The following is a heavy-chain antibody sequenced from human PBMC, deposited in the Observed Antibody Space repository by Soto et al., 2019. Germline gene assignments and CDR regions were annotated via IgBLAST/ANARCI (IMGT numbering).Heavy chain of an antibody. J-gene: IGHJ4*02. V-gene: IGHV4-34*01. CDR2: INHSGST. CDR1: GGSFSGYY. CDR3: ARGPTPPHRIAAAGHFDY. D-gene: IGHD6-13*01. Sequence: SETLSLTCAVYGGSFSGYYWSWIRQPPGKGLEWIGEINHSGSTNYNPSLKSRVTISVDTSKNQFSLKLSSVTAADTAVYYCARGPTPPHRIAAAGHFDYWGQGTLVTVSS.